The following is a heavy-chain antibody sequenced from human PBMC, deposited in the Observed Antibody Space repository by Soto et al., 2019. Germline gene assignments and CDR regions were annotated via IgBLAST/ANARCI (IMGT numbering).Heavy chain of an antibody. Sequence: QVQLVQSGTEVKKPGSSVKVSCKASGGTFSSYAISWVRQAPGQGLEWMGGIIPIFGTANYAQKFQGRVTITADESTSTAYMELSSLRSEDKAVYYCARNIPGGSGYYYEGVDYWGQGTLVTVSS. CDR3: ARNIPGGSGYYYEGVDY. J-gene: IGHJ4*02. V-gene: IGHV1-69*01. CDR2: IIPIFGTA. CDR1: GGTFSSYA. D-gene: IGHD3-22*01.